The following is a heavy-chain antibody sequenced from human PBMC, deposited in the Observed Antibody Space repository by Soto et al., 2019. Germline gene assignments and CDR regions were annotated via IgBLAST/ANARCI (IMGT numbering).Heavy chain of an antibody. CDR2: INPNSGGT. Sequence: QVQLVQSGAEVKKPGASVKVSCKASGYTFTGYYMHWVRQAPGQGLEWMGWINPNSGGTNYAQKFQGRVTMTSDTSISTAYMELSRLRSDDTAVYYCARGSSTVVTGGWYFDLWGRGTLVTVSS. CDR1: GYTFTGYY. J-gene: IGHJ2*01. V-gene: IGHV1-2*02. CDR3: ARGSSTVVTGGWYFDL. D-gene: IGHD4-17*01.